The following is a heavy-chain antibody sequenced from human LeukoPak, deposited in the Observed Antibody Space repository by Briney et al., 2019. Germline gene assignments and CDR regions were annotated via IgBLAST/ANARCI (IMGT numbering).Heavy chain of an antibody. CDR1: GFTFSTYG. D-gene: IGHD2-2*01. CDR3: ARGEGYCGSTTCYNWFDP. Sequence: GGSLRLSCAASGFTFSTYGMHWVRQAPGKGLEWVAVIWYDGSNKYYADSVKGRFTISRDNSKNTLYLQMNSLRAEDTAVYYCARGEGYCGSTTCYNWFDPWGQGTLVTVSS. CDR2: IWYDGSNK. J-gene: IGHJ5*02. V-gene: IGHV3-33*01.